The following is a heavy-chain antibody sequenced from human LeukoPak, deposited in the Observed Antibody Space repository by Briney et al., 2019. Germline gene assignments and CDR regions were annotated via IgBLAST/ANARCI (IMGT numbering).Heavy chain of an antibody. D-gene: IGHD5-24*01. J-gene: IGHJ4*02. CDR2: ISPTGST. Sequence: ETLSLTCTVSRGSISPHYWSWIRQPAGKGLDWIGRISPTGSTNYNPSLNSRVTMSVDSSKNQVSLTLNSVTAADTAVYYCAREVEMATQFDYWGQGTLVTVSS. V-gene: IGHV4-4*07. CDR1: RGSISPHY. CDR3: AREVEMATQFDY.